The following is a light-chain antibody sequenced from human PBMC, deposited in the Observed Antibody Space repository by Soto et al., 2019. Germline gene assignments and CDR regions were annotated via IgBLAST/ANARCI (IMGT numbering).Light chain of an antibody. V-gene: IGLV2-8*01. J-gene: IGLJ1*01. CDR3: AAYAGGNNV. CDR1: STNVGGYNY. CDR2: EVN. Sequence: QSALTQPPSASGSPGQSVTISCTGTSTNVGGYNYVSWYQQHPGKVPKLVIFEVNKPPSGVRVRFSGSKSGNTASLTVSGLQAEDEADYYCAAYAGGNNVFGTGTKVTVL.